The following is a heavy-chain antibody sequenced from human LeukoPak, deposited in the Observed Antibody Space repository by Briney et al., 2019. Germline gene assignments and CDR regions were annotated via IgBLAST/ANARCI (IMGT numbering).Heavy chain of an antibody. V-gene: IGHV1-2*02. CDR1: GYSFTGYY. Sequence: ASVKVSCKASGYSFTGYYMHWVRQAPGQGLEWMGWINPNSGGTNYAQKFQGRVTMTRDTSISTAYMELSRLRSDDTAVYYCARDPDDSSGYYLDYWGQGTPVTVSS. D-gene: IGHD3-22*01. J-gene: IGHJ4*02. CDR2: INPNSGGT. CDR3: ARDPDDSSGYYLDY.